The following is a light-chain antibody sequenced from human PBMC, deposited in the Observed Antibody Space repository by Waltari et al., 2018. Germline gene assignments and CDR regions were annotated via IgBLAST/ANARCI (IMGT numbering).Light chain of an antibody. V-gene: IGLV3-1*01. CDR2: QDT. Sequence: SYELTQPPSVSVSPGQTASITCSGDKLGDKYTSWYQQRPGHSPVLVIYQDTKRPSGIPGRFSGSNSGNTATLTISGTQTMDEADYFCQAWDSSTAVFGGGTKVTVL. J-gene: IGLJ2*01. CDR3: QAWDSSTAV. CDR1: KLGDKY.